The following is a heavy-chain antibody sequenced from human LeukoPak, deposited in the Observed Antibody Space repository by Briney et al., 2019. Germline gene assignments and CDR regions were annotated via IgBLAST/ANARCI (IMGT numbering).Heavy chain of an antibody. V-gene: IGHV3-9*01. CDR3: AKGNVAYYDSSGYYYDAFDI. J-gene: IGHJ3*02. CDR2: ISWNSGSI. Sequence: PGGSLRLSCAASGFTFDDYAMHWVRQAPGKGLEWVSGISWNSGSIGYADSVKGRFTISRDNAKTSLYLQMNSLRAEDTALYYCAKGNVAYYDSSGYYYDAFDIWGQGTMVTVSS. D-gene: IGHD3-22*01. CDR1: GFTFDDYA.